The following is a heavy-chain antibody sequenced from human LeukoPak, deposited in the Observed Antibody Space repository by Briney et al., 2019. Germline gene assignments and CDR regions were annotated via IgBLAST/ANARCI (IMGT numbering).Heavy chain of an antibody. J-gene: IGHJ4*02. CDR3: AKGKVVPATIYDF. CDR2: FSGGDGST. CDR1: GFTFSSYA. D-gene: IGHD2-2*02. V-gene: IGHV3-23*01. Sequence: GGSLRLSCAASGFTFSSYAMSWVRQAPGKGLEWVSGFSGGDGSTSYADSVKGRFTISRDNSKNTLYLQMNSLRAEDTAVYYCAKGKVVPATIYDFWGQGTLVTVSS.